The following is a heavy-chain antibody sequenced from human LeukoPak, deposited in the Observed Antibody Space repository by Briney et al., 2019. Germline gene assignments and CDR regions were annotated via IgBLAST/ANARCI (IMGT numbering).Heavy chain of an antibody. V-gene: IGHV4-39*01. J-gene: IGHJ6*02. CDR1: GGSISSSSYY. D-gene: IGHD6-6*01. CDR2: IYYSGST. CDR3: AILASGIAARRAGAYYYYYYGMDV. Sequence: PSETLSLTCTVSGGSISSSSYYWGWIRQPPGKGLEWIGSIYYSGSTYYNPSLKSRVTISVDTSKNQFSLKLSSVTAADTAVYYCAILASGIAARRAGAYYYYYYGMDVWGQGTTVTVSS.